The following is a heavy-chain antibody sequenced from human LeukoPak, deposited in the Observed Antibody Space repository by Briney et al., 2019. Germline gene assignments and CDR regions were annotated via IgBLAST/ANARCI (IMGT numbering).Heavy chain of an antibody. CDR1: GYTFSGYY. D-gene: IGHD2-2*01. Sequence: VASVKVSCKASGYTFSGYYIHWVRQAPGQGLEWMGWINPNSGATNNAQKFQGRVTVNRDRSISTVYMELSSLRSEDTAVYYCARGQVGYDAFDIWGQGTMVTVSS. CDR2: INPNSGAT. J-gene: IGHJ3*02. V-gene: IGHV1-2*02. CDR3: ARGQVGYDAFDI.